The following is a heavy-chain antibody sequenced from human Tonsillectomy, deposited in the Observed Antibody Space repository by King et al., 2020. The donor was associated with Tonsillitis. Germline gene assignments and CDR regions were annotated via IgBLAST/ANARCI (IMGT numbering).Heavy chain of an antibody. Sequence: VQLVESGGGLVQPGRSLRLSCAASGFTFDDYAMHWVRQAPGKGLEWVSGISWNSGSIGYADSVKGRFTISRDNAKNSLYLQMNSLRAEDTALYYCAKDKRGMDKIIGCMDVWGQGTTVTVSS. J-gene: IGHJ6*02. CDR2: ISWNSGSI. CDR3: AKDKRGMDKIIGCMDV. V-gene: IGHV3-9*01. D-gene: IGHD5-24*01. CDR1: GFTFDDYA.